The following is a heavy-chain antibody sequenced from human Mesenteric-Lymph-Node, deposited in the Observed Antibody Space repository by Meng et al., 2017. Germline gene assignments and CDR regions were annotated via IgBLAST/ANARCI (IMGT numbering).Heavy chain of an antibody. CDR3: ARDWGDVRGGFDF. CDR2: TYYRSKYYN. CDR1: GVSVSSNRAA. Sequence: QDQLPRPGPGLVKPSQTLSVTWAITGVSVSSNRAAWNWIRQSPSRGLEWLGRTYYRSKYYNDYALSVKSRITINPDTPKNQFSLQLNSVTPEDTAIYYCARDWGDVRGGFDFWGQGTLVTVSS. D-gene: IGHD3-10*02. J-gene: IGHJ4*02. V-gene: IGHV6-1*01.